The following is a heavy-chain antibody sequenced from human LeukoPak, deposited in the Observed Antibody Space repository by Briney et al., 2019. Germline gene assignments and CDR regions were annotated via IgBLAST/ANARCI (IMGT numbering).Heavy chain of an antibody. CDR2: ISSSSSYI. J-gene: IGHJ4*02. V-gene: IGHV3-21*01. CDR3: ARDAVVPAPPFDY. CDR1: GFTFSSYS. Sequence: GGSLRLSCAASGFTFSSYSMNWVRQAPGKGLEWVSSISSSSSYIYYADSVRGRFTISRDNAKNSLYLQMNSLRAEDTAVYYCARDAVVPAPPFDYWGQGTLVTVSS. D-gene: IGHD2-2*01.